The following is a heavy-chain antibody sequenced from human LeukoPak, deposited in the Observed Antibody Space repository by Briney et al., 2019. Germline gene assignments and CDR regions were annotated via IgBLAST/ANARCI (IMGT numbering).Heavy chain of an antibody. V-gene: IGHV3-7*01. CDR2: IKRHGIEK. J-gene: IGHJ4*02. CDR1: GFTFSIFW. Sequence: GESLRLSCAVYGFTFSIFWMSCVRPPPGRGMEWVDDIKRHGIEKHYVDAVKGRFNISRDNAKNSLYLQMDSLRAEDTAVYYCVLNMVGGQIFDFWGQGTLVTVSS. D-gene: IGHD3-10*01. CDR3: VLNMVGGQIFDF.